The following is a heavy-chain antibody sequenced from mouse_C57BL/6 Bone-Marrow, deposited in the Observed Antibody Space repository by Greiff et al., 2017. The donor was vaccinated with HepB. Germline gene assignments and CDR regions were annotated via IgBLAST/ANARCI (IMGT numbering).Heavy chain of an antibody. Sequence: QVQLQQSGPELVKPGASVKLSCKASGYTFTSYDINWVKQRPGQGLEWIGWIYPRDGSTKYNEKFKGKATLTVDTSSSTAYMELHSLTSEDSAVYFCASPYYSNSFAYWGQGTLVTVSA. D-gene: IGHD2-5*01. V-gene: IGHV1-85*01. J-gene: IGHJ3*01. CDR3: ASPYYSNSFAY. CDR2: IYPRDGST. CDR1: GYTFTSYD.